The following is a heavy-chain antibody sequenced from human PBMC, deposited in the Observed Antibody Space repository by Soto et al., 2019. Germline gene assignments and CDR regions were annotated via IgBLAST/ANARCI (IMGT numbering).Heavy chain of an antibody. D-gene: IGHD5-12*01. V-gene: IGHV3-33*01. CDR1: GFTFSSYG. Sequence: GGSLRLSCAASGFTFSSYGMHWVRQAPGKGLEWVAVIWYDGSNKYYADSVKGRFTISRGNSKNTLYLQMNSLRAEDTAVYYCARDEGYSGYAAHYYYYMDVWGKGTTVTVSS. J-gene: IGHJ6*03. CDR3: ARDEGYSGYAAHYYYYMDV. CDR2: IWYDGSNK.